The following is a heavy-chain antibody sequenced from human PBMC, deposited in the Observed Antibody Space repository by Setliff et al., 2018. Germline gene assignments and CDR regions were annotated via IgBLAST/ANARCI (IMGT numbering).Heavy chain of an antibody. CDR3: ARDPNSGSYWNYYYYMDV. Sequence: PGGSLRLSCAASGFTFSSYSMNWVRQAPGKGLEWASYISSSSSTIYYADSVKGRFTISRDNAKNSLSLQMNSLRAEDTAVFYCARDPNSGSYWNYYYYMDVWGKGTTVTVSS. D-gene: IGHD1-26*01. J-gene: IGHJ6*03. CDR1: GFTFSSYS. CDR2: ISSSSSTI. V-gene: IGHV3-48*01.